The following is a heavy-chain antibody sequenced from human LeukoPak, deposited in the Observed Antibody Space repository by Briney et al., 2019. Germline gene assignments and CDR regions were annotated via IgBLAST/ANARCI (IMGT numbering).Heavy chain of an antibody. D-gene: IGHD1-26*01. CDR3: ATGPNSGSYYPFDY. V-gene: IGHV1-24*01. J-gene: IGHJ4*02. CDR2: FDPEDGET. Sequence: ASVTVSCKVSGYTLTELSMHWVRQAPGKGLEWMGGFDPEDGETIYAQKFQGRVTMTEDTSTDTAYMELSSLRSEDTAVYYCATGPNSGSYYPFDYWGQGTLVTVSS. CDR1: GYTLTELS.